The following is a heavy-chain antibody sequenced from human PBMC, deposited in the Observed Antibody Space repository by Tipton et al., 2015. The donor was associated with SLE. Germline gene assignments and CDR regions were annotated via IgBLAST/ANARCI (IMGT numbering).Heavy chain of an antibody. J-gene: IGHJ4*02. D-gene: IGHD6-19*01. CDR2: ISGSGGST. Sequence: SLRLSCAASGFTFSRAWMSWFRQVPGKGLEWVSVISGSGGSTYYADSVKGRFTISRDNSKNTLYLQMKNLRIEDTAIYYCAKAALKYTSGIGSFDYWGQGTLVTVSS. V-gene: IGHV3-23*01. CDR3: AKAALKYTSGIGSFDY. CDR1: GFTFSRAW.